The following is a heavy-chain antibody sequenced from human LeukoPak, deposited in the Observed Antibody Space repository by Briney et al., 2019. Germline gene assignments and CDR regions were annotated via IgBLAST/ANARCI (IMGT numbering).Heavy chain of an antibody. CDR1: GFTFSSYW. J-gene: IGHJ4*02. CDR3: ARLHYYYDSSGYTYYFDY. D-gene: IGHD3-22*01. V-gene: IGHV3-7*03. Sequence: PGGSLRLSCAAPGFTFSSYWMSWVRQAPGKGLEWVANIKQDGSEKYYVDSVKGRFTISRDNAKNSLYLQMNSLRAEDTAVYYCARLHYYYDSSGYTYYFDYWGQGTLVTVSS. CDR2: IKQDGSEK.